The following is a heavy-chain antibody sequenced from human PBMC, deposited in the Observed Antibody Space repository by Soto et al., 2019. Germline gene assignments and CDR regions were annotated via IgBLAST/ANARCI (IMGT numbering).Heavy chain of an antibody. CDR2: ISTKSRNT. Sequence: QVQLVQSAAEVKKPGASVKVSCKASGYTFANYDISWVRQAPGQGLEWMGWISTKSRNTEYAQNVQGRVTLTADSSTTTVHMELRSLRSDDTAVYYCARSYFDSWTEYSNPVKYWGQGTRVAVSS. CDR3: ARSYFDSWTEYSNPVKY. D-gene: IGHD3-3*01. V-gene: IGHV1-18*04. CDR1: GYTFANYD. J-gene: IGHJ4*02.